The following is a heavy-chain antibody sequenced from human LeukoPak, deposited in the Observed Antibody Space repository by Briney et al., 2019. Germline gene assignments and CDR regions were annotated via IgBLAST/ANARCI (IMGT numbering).Heavy chain of an antibody. CDR3: ARQRGGGGCYEGGCYYYYYMDV. Sequence: SETLSLTCSVSGGSISSYYWSWIRQPPGKGLEWIGYIYYSGKANYKPSLKSRVTISIDTSKNQFSLKLSSVTAADTAVYYCARQRGGGGCYEGGCYYYYYMDVWGKGTTVTVSS. CDR2: IYYSGKA. CDR1: GGSISSYY. J-gene: IGHJ6*03. V-gene: IGHV4-59*01. D-gene: IGHD2-15*01.